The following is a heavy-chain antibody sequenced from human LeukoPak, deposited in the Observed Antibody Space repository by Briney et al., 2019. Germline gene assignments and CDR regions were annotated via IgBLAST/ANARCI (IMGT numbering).Heavy chain of an antibody. V-gene: IGHV4-39*01. D-gene: IGHD3/OR15-3a*01. Sequence: SETLSLTCTVSGGSISSSSYYWGWIRQPPGKGLEWIGSIYYTGNTYYNASLKSQVSISIDTSKNQFSLKLTSVTAADTSVYYCARQTGSGLFILPGGQGTLVTVSS. CDR2: IYYTGNT. CDR3: ARQTGSGLFILP. CDR1: GGSISSSSYY. J-gene: IGHJ4*02.